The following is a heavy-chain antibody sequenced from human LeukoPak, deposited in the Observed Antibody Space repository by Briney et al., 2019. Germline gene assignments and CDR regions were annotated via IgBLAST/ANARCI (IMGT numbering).Heavy chain of an antibody. J-gene: IGHJ4*02. V-gene: IGHV4-30-2*01. D-gene: IGHD1-14*01. CDR3: ARGLLRGTRGSTGY. CDR2: IYHSGST. Sequence: SETLSLTCAVSGGSISSGGYSWSWIRQPPGKGLEWIGYIYHSGSTNYNPSLKSRVTISVDTSKNQFSLKLSSVTAADTAVYYCARGLLRGTRGSTGYWGQGTLVTVSS. CDR1: GGSISSGGYS.